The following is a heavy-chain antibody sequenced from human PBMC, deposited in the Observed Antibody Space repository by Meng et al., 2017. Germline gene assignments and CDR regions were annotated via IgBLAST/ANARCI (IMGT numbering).Heavy chain of an antibody. D-gene: IGHD6-19*01. J-gene: IGHJ5*02. CDR3: ASLRIAVAGINWFDP. CDR2: IYYNAGT. V-gene: IGHV4-39*01. Sequence: LPQQESGPASANPLETLSLTCTVSCLSISIVSYFCAWIRQPPGKGLKCIGIIYYNAGTDYNPSLTSLGTRSINTSNTQFSLELSSLTTADTAEYYCASLRIAVAGINWFDPWGQGTLVTVSS. CDR1: CLSISIVSYF.